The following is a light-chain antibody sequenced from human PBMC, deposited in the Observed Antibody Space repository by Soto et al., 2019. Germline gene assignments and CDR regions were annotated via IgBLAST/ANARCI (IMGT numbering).Light chain of an antibody. Sequence: EIVLTQSPATLSSSPGERATLCCRASQSVTSYLAWYQQKPGQAPRLLIYDVSNRASGIPARFSGSGSETDFTLTISSLEPEDFAVYYCQQRSDWPLTFGQGTRLEIK. CDR1: QSVTSY. V-gene: IGKV3-11*01. CDR3: QQRSDWPLT. J-gene: IGKJ5*01. CDR2: DVS.